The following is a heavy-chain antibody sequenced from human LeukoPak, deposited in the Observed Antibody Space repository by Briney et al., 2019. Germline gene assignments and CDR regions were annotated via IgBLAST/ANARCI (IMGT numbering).Heavy chain of an antibody. V-gene: IGHV3-7*04. Sequence: GGSLRLSCAASGITFSHAWMSWVRQAPGKGLEWVANIKQDGSHKNYADSVKGRFTISRDNAKNSLYLQMNSLRAEDTAVYYCARVNWARLDYWGQGALVTVSS. D-gene: IGHD7-27*01. CDR2: IKQDGSHK. CDR1: GITFSHAW. CDR3: ARVNWARLDY. J-gene: IGHJ4*02.